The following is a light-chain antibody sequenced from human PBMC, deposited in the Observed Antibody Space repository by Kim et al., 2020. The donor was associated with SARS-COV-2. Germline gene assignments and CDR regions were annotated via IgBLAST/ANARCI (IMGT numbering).Light chain of an antibody. CDR1: SNDVGGYNY. J-gene: IGLJ2*01. CDR2: DVS. V-gene: IGLV2-11*03. CDR3: CSYAGSYTV. Sequence: PGQSVTISCSGTSNDVGGYNYVSWYKQHPGKAPKLMIYDVSNRPSGVPDRFSGSKSGNTASLTISGLQPEDEADYYCCSYAGSYTVFGGGTQLTVL.